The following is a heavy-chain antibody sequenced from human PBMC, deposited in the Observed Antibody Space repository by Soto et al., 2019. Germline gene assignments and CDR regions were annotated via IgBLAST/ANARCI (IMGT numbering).Heavy chain of an antibody. J-gene: IGHJ5*02. Sequence: PSETLSLTCTVSGGSISSYYWSWIRQPPGKGLEWIGYIYYSGSTNYNPSLKSRVTISVDTSKNQFSLKLSSVTAADTAVYYCARLGMTTVTTPGGNWFDPWGQGTLVTVSS. D-gene: IGHD4-4*01. V-gene: IGHV4-59*08. CDR1: GGSISSYY. CDR2: IYYSGST. CDR3: ARLGMTTVTTPGGNWFDP.